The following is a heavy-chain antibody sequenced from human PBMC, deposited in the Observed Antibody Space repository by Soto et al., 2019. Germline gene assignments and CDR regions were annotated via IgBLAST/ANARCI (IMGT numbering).Heavy chain of an antibody. Sequence: QITLKESGPTLVKPTQTLTLTCTFSGFSLSTSGVGVGWIRQPPGKALEWLALIYWDDDKRSSPSLKSRLTITKDTSKNQVVLTMTNMDPVDTATYYCAHSRIAARAINWFDPWGQGTLVTVSS. CDR1: GFSLSTSGVG. CDR2: IYWDDDK. D-gene: IGHD6-6*01. CDR3: AHSRIAARAINWFDP. V-gene: IGHV2-5*02. J-gene: IGHJ5*02.